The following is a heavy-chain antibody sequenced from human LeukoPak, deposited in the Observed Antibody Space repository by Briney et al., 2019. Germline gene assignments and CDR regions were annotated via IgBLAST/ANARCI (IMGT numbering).Heavy chain of an antibody. J-gene: IGHJ6*02. CDR3: ARDAVDTANAV. CDR1: GFTFSSYG. CDR2: INSDGSIT. V-gene: IGHV3-74*01. Sequence: GGSLRLSCAASGFTFSSYGMHWVRQAPGKGLVWVSHINSDGSITSYADSVKGRFTISRDNAKNTLYLQMNSLRAEDTAVYYCARDAVDTANAVWGQGTTVTVSS. D-gene: IGHD5-18*01.